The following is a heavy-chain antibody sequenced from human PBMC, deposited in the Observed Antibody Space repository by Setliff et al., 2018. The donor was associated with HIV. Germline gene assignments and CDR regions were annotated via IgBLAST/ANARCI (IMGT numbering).Heavy chain of an antibody. CDR3: ARGLRWGDYPEGFDY. D-gene: IGHD4-17*01. V-gene: IGHV1-2*02. CDR1: GYTFTTNY. Sequence: ASVKVSCKASGYTFTTNYIHWARQAPGQGLEWMGWINPNSGGTNYAQKFQGRVTMTRDTSIYTAYMELSRLRSDDTAVYYCARGLRWGDYPEGFDYWGQGTLVTVSS. J-gene: IGHJ4*02. CDR2: INPNSGGT.